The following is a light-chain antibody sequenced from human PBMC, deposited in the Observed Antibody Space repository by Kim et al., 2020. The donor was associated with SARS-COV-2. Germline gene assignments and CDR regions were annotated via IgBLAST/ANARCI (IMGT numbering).Light chain of an antibody. CDR1: SKDVGNQG. CDR3: SAWDSSLSAWV. Sequence: QTATLACTGNSKDVGNQGAAWLQQHQGHPPKLLSYRNNNRPSGISERLSASRSGNTASLTITGLQPEDEADYYCSAWDSSLSAWVFGGGTQLTVL. J-gene: IGLJ3*02. CDR2: RNN. V-gene: IGLV10-54*01.